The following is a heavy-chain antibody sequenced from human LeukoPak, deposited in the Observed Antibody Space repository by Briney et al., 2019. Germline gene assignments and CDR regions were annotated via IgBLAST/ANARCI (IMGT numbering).Heavy chain of an antibody. CDR3: ARRPPTDCSGGSCYSDAFDI. CDR2: IYYSGST. CDR1: VGSINSYY. V-gene: IGHV4-59*08. Sequence: PSETLPLTCTVSVGSINSYYWSWIRQPPGKGLEWIGYIYYSGSTNYNPSLKSRVTISVDTSKNQFSLKLSSVTAADTAVYYCARRPPTDCSGGSCYSDAFDIWGQGTVVTVSS. D-gene: IGHD2-15*01. J-gene: IGHJ3*02.